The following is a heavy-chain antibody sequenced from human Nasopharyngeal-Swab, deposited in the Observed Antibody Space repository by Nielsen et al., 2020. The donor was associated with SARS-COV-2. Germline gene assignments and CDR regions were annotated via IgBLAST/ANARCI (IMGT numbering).Heavy chain of an antibody. J-gene: IGHJ5*02. D-gene: IGHD2-15*01. Sequence: GGSLRLSCAASGFTFSNAWMSWVRQAPGKGLEWVGRIKSKTDGGTTDYAAPVKGRFTISRDDSKNTLYLQMNSLKTEDTAVYYCTTDEVFDCSGGSCEDWFDPWGQGTLVTVSS. V-gene: IGHV3-15*01. CDR2: IKSKTDGGTT. CDR3: TTDEVFDCSGGSCEDWFDP. CDR1: GFTFSNAW.